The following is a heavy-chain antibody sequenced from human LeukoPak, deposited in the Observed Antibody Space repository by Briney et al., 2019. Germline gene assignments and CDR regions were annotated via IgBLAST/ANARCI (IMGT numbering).Heavy chain of an antibody. D-gene: IGHD5-12*01. J-gene: IGHJ6*03. Sequence: GGSLRLSCAASGFTLSTYGMHWVRQAPGKGLEYVSGISSDGGSTYYASSVKGRFIISRDNSKNMLYLQVGSLRAEDMAVYYCAKEQIYYYYMDVWGKGTTVTVSS. V-gene: IGHV3-64*01. CDR1: GFTLSTYG. CDR3: AKEQIYYYYMDV. CDR2: ISSDGGST.